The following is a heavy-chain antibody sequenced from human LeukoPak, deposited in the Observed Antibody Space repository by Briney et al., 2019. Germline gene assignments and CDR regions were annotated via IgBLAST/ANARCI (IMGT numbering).Heavy chain of an antibody. CDR2: IDYSGDSP. D-gene: IGHD6-19*01. V-gene: IGHV3-23*01. CDR3: TRNSGWYGIS. Sequence: GGSLRLSCTGSGFTLSSYEMSWLRQAPGKGLEWVSSIDYSGDSPYYADSVKGRFTMSRDNSKNIVYLQLSTLRPEDTALYYCTRNSGWYGISWGQGTQVTVSS. J-gene: IGHJ4*02. CDR1: GFTLSSYE.